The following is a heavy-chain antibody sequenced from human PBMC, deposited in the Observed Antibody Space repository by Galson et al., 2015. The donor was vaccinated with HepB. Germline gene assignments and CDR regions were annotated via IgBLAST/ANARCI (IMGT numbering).Heavy chain of an antibody. V-gene: IGHV3-23*01. CDR2: IRGCGGST. Sequence: SLRLSCAASGFTFSSYAMSWVRQAPGKGLEWVSAIRGCGGSTYYADSVKGRFTISRDNSKNTLYLQMNSLRAEDTAVHYCAKDALGGSLSHFDYWGQGTLVTVSS. CDR3: AKDALGGSLSHFDY. J-gene: IGHJ4*02. CDR1: GFTFSSYA. D-gene: IGHD3-10*01.